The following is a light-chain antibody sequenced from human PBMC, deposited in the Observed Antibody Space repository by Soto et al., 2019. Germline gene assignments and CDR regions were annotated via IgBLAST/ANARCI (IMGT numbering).Light chain of an antibody. Sequence: EIVISQSPATLSVSPGDRATLSCRASQSVTSNLAWYQHKPGQAPRLLIYGASTRATGIPARFSGSGSGTEFTLTISCRHSEDFAGYFCQQYNNGLPITFSQGTRLEV. CDR3: QQYNNGLPIT. J-gene: IGKJ5*01. CDR1: QSVTSN. V-gene: IGKV3-15*01. CDR2: GAS.